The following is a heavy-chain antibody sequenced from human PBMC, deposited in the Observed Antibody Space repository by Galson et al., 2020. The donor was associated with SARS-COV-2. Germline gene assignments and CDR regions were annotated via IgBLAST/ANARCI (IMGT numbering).Heavy chain of an antibody. V-gene: IGHV1-18*01. D-gene: IGHD2-2*01. Sequence: ASVKVSCKASGYTFTSYGISWVRQAPGQGLEWMGWISAYNGNTNYAQKLQGRVTMTTDTSTSTAYMELRSLRSDDTAVYYCARDRFVVVPAAMPAHEEPNYYYYGMDVWGQGTTVTVSS. J-gene: IGHJ6*02. CDR2: ISAYNGNT. CDR1: GYTFTSYG. CDR3: ARDRFVVVPAAMPAHEEPNYYYYGMDV.